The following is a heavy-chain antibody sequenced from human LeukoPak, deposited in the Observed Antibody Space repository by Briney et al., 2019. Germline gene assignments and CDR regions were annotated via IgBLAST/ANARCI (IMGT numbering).Heavy chain of an antibody. D-gene: IGHD3-16*02. J-gene: IGHJ5*02. CDR1: GYTFTSYG. CDR3: AREDYRWFDP. CDR2: IIPIFGTA. Sequence: SVKVSCKASGYTFTSYGISWVRQAPGQGLEWMGGIIPIFGTANYAQKFQGRVTITADESTSTAYMELSSLRSEDTAVYYCAREDYRWFDPWGQGTLVTVSS. V-gene: IGHV1-69*13.